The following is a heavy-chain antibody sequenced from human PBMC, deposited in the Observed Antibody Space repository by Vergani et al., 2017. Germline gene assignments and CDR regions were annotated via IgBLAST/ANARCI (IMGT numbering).Heavy chain of an antibody. CDR3: ARGLSSSWHYYYYYYMDV. CDR2: IYYSGST. V-gene: IGHV4-59*01. J-gene: IGHJ6*03. CDR1: GGSISSYY. Sequence: QVQLQESGPGLVKPSETLSLTCTVSGGSISSYYWSWIRQPPGKGLEWIRYIYYSGSTNYKPSLKSRVTISVDTSKNQFSLKLSSVTAADTAVYYCARGLSSSWHYYYYYYMDVWGKGTTVTVSS. D-gene: IGHD6-13*01.